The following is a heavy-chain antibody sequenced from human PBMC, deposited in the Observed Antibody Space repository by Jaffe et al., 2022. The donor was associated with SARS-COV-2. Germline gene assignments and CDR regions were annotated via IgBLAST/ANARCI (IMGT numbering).Heavy chain of an antibody. V-gene: IGHV3-48*01. CDR3: ARRDDTYYYMDV. D-gene: IGHD3-9*01. CDR2: IGSSSSAI. J-gene: IGHJ6*03. Sequence: EVQLVESGGGLVQPGGSLRLSCAASGFTFSGYSMNWVRQAPGKGLEWVSYIGSSSSAIYYADSVKGRFTISRDNAKNSLYLQMHSLRVEDTAIYYCARRDDTYYYMDVWGKGTTVTVSS. CDR1: GFTFSGYS.